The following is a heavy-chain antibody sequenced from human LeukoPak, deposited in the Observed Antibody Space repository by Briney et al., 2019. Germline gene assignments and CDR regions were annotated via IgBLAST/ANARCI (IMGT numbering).Heavy chain of an antibody. D-gene: IGHD7-27*01. CDR1: GFTFSSYW. V-gene: IGHV3-74*01. Sequence: GGSLRLSCAASGFTFSSYWMHWVRQAPGKGLVWVSRIHSEGIITSYADSVKGRFTISRDNAKNTVHLQMNSLRAEDTAVYYCVREGNWGSFDFDYWGQGTLVSVSS. CDR3: VREGNWGSFDFDY. CDR2: IHSEGIIT. J-gene: IGHJ4*02.